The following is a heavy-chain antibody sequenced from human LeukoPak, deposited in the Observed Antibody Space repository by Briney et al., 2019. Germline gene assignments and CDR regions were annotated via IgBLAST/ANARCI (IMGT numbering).Heavy chain of an antibody. D-gene: IGHD5-18*01. CDR2: IIPIFGTA. CDR1: GGTFSSYA. J-gene: IGHJ6*02. Sequence: PGSSVKVSCKASGGTFSSYAISWVRQAPGQGLEWMGGIIPIFGTANYAQKFQGRVTITADESTSTAYMELSSLRSEDTAVYYCARGGDTAMVFRTHYYGMDVWGQGTTVTVSS. V-gene: IGHV1-69*01. CDR3: ARGGDTAMVFRTHYYGMDV.